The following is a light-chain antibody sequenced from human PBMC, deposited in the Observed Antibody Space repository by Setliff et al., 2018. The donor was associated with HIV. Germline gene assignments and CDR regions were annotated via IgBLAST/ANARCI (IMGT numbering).Light chain of an antibody. Sequence: QSALTQPASVSGSPGQSITISCTGTSSDVGFYNYVSWYQRHPGKPPKLTIHDVSKRPSGISNRFSCSKSGNTASLTISGLQAEDDADYYCSSCTTSNTYVFGSGTKVTV. CDR3: SSCTTSNTYV. V-gene: IGLV2-14*03. CDR2: DVS. CDR1: SSDVGFYNY. J-gene: IGLJ1*01.